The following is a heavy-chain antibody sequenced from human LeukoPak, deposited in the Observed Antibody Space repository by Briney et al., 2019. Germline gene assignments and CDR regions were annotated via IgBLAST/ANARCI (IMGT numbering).Heavy chain of an antibody. V-gene: IGHV4-34*01. CDR3: ARGPAYCGGDCYSLALYNWFDP. CDR2: INHSGST. CDR1: GGSFSGYY. D-gene: IGHD2-21*02. J-gene: IGHJ5*02. Sequence: SETLSLTCAVYGGSFSGYYWSWIRQPPGKGLEWIGEINHSGSTNYNPSLKSRVTISVDTSKNQFSLKLSSVTAADTAVYYCARGPAYCGGDCYSLALYNWFDPWGQGTLVTVSS.